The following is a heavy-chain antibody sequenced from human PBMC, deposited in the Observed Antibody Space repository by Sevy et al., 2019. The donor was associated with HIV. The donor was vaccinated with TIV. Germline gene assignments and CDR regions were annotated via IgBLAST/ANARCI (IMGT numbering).Heavy chain of an antibody. CDR1: GFTFSDYW. D-gene: IGHD5-18*01. CDR2: INSDGSDV. V-gene: IGHV3-74*01. J-gene: IGHJ6*02. CDR3: ARGDIWLQIVYYYYGLDV. Sequence: GGSLRLSCAASGFTFSDYWMHWVRQVPGKGLVWVSRINSDGSDVIYADSVRGRFTMSRDNAKKTLFLQMNSLRAEDTAIYYCARGDIWLQIVYYYYGLDVWGQGTTVTVSS.